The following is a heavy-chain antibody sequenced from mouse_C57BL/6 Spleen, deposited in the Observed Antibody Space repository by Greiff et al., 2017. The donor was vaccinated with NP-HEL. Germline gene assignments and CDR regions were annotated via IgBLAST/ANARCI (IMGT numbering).Heavy chain of an antibody. CDR2: IDPSDSYT. Sequence: QVQLQQSGAELVRPGTSVKLSCKASGYTFTSYWMHWVKQRPGQGLEWIGVIDPSDSYTNYNQKFKGKATLTVDTSSSTAYMQLSSLTSEDSAVYYCAELGRLFAYWGQGTLVTVSA. D-gene: IGHD4-1*01. J-gene: IGHJ3*01. V-gene: IGHV1-59*01. CDR1: GYTFTSYW. CDR3: AELGRLFAY.